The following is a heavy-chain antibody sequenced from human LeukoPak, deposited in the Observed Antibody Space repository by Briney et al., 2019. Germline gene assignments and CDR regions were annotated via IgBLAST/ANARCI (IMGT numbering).Heavy chain of an antibody. Sequence: IGYIYYSGTTNYNPSLKSRVTISVDTSKNQFSLKLSSVTAADTAVYYCAGSTIFGVVYMDVWGKGTTVTVSS. D-gene: IGHD3-3*01. V-gene: IGHV4-59*01. CDR3: AGSTIFGVVYMDV. CDR2: IYYSGTT. J-gene: IGHJ6*04.